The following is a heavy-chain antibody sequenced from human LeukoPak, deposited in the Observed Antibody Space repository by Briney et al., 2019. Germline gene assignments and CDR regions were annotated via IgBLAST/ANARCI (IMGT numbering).Heavy chain of an antibody. CDR3: ARDRALKSRSSGCCWFDP. D-gene: IGHD6-19*01. CDR1: GXTFSSYA. V-gene: IGHV3-30-3*01. Sequence: GGSLRLSCAASGXTFSSYAMHWVRQAPGKGREWVAVISYDGSNKYYADSVKGRFTISRDNSKNTLYLQMNSLRAEDTAVYYCARDRALKSRSSGCCWFDPWGQGTLVTVSS. J-gene: IGHJ5*02. CDR2: ISYDGSNK.